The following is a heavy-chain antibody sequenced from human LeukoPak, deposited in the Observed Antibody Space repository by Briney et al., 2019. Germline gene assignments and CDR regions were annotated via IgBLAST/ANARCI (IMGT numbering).Heavy chain of an antibody. Sequence: GASVKVSCKASGGTFSSYAISWVRQAPGQGLEWMGGIIPIFGTANYAQKFQGRVTITADKSTSTAYMELSSLRSEDTAVYYCARVNGDYAENWFDPWGQGTLVTVSS. CDR2: IIPIFGTA. CDR1: GGTFSSYA. D-gene: IGHD4-17*01. J-gene: IGHJ5*02. V-gene: IGHV1-69*06. CDR3: ARVNGDYAENWFDP.